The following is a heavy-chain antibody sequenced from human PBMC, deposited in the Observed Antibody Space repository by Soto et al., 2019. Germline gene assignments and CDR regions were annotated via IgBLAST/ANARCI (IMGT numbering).Heavy chain of an antibody. CDR2: IIPILGIA. CDR1: GGTFSSYT. D-gene: IGHD1-1*01. Sequence: ASVKVSCKASGGTFSSYTISWVRQAPGQGLEWMGRIIPILGIASYAQKFQGIVTITTDKSTSTAYMELSTLRTEDTAVYYCVTYWTPFFSGMDVFGQWTTVTVSS. V-gene: IGHV1-69*02. CDR3: VTYWTPFFSGMDV. J-gene: IGHJ6*02.